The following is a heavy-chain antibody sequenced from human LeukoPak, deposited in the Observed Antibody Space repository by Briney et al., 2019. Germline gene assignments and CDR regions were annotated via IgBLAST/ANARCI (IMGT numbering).Heavy chain of an antibody. CDR2: IYSGGST. J-gene: IGHJ4*02. V-gene: IGHV3-53*01. CDR1: GFTVSSNY. D-gene: IGHD6-19*01. Sequence: GGSLRLSCAASGFTVSSNYMSWVRQAPGKGLEWVSVIYSGGSTYYADSVKGRFTISRDNSKNTLYLQMNSLRAEDTAVYYCARFPYSSGWTIEDYWGQGTLVTVSS. CDR3: ARFPYSSGWTIEDY.